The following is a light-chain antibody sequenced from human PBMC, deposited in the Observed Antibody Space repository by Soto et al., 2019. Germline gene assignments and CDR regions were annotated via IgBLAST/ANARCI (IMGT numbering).Light chain of an antibody. CDR2: GAY. CDR3: QQYNNWLPIT. J-gene: IGKJ5*01. CDR1: QSVNSN. Sequence: EIVMPQSPATLSASPGERATLSCRDTQSVNSNIAWYQQKPGQAPRLLIYGAYTRATRIPARFSGSGSGTEYSLTITSLQSEDFAVYYCQQYNNWLPITFGQGTRREIK. V-gene: IGKV3-15*01.